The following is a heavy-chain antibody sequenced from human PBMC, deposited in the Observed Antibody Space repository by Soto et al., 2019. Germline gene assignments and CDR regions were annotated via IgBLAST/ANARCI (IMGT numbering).Heavy chain of an antibody. CDR1: GFSLSTSGVG. D-gene: IGHD2-2*01. V-gene: IGHV2-5*02. CDR3: AHRRAISTSRGWFDT. Sequence: QITLKESGPTLVKPTQTLTLTCTFSGFSLSTSGVGVDWIRQPPGKALEWLAFIFGDDDKRYSPSLKSRLTIPKDTSENQVVLTVTNMDPVDTATYYCAHRRAISTSRGWFDTWGQGTLVTVSS. CDR2: IFGDDDK. J-gene: IGHJ5*02.